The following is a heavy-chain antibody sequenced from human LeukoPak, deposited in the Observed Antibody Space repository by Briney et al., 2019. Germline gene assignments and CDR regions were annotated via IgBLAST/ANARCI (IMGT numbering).Heavy chain of an antibody. D-gene: IGHD2/OR15-2a*01. Sequence: HGESLKISCKGPEYDFANYWIGWVRQMPGRGLEWMGIVYPAGSIIHYSPSFQGQVTISVGRSVSTAYLQWTSLKASDSAMYFCARRRYFDTYLDPWGQGTLVTVSS. CDR3: ARRRYFDTYLDP. CDR2: VYPAGSII. J-gene: IGHJ5*02. CDR1: EYDFANYW. V-gene: IGHV5-51*01.